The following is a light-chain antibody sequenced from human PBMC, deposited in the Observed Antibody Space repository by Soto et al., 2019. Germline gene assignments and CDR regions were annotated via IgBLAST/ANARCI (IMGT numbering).Light chain of an antibody. J-gene: IGLJ1*01. CDR1: SSDVGGYNY. V-gene: IGLV2-14*01. CDR3: SSHTSVNTPV. CDR2: DVS. Sequence: QSALTQPASVSGSPGQSITTSCTGTSSDVGGYNYVSWYQQHPGKAPKLMIYDVSNRPSGVSNRFSGSKSGNTASLTISGLQAEDEADYYCSSHTSVNTPVLGTGTKATVL.